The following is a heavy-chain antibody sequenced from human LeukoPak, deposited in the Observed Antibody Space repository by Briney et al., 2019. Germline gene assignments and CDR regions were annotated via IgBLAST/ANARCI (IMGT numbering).Heavy chain of an antibody. CDR1: GFTFSSYW. J-gene: IGHJ5*01. CDR3: TRAITYFYGSVTYDWFDS. V-gene: IGHV3-74*01. CDR2: IKSDGST. Sequence: GGSLRLSCAASGFTFSSYWMHWVRQTPGKCLMWVARIKSDGSTIYADSVQGRFTISRDNAKNTVYLQMNSLRVDDTAIYYCTRAITYFYGSVTYDWFDSWGQGTRVTVSS. D-gene: IGHD3-10*01.